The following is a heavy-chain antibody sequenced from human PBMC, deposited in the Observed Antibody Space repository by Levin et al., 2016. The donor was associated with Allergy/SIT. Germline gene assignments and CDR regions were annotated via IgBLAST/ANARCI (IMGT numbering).Heavy chain of an antibody. V-gene: IGHV1-2*02. D-gene: IGHD6-13*01. CDR3: ARESLGPDY. J-gene: IGHJ4*02. Sequence: WVRQAPGQGLEWMGWINPNSGGTNYAQKFQGRVTMTRDTSISTAYMELSRLRSDDTAVYYCARESLGPDYWGQGTLVTVSS. CDR2: INPNSGGT.